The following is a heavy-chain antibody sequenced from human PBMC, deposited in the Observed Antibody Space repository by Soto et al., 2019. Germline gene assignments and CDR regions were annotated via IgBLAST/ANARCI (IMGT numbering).Heavy chain of an antibody. D-gene: IGHD4-17*01. Sequence: QITLKESGPTLVKPTQTLTLTCTFSGFSLSTSGVGVGWIRQPPGKALEWLALIYWDDDKRYSPSLKSRLTLTKDTSKNQVVLTMTNMAPVDTATYYCAHSRWGLTTVTRAFDYWGQGTLVTVYS. CDR3: AHSRWGLTTVTRAFDY. CDR2: IYWDDDK. V-gene: IGHV2-5*02. J-gene: IGHJ4*02. CDR1: GFSLSTSGVG.